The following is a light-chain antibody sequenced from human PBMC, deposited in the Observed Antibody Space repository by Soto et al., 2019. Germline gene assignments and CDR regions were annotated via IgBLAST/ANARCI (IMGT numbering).Light chain of an antibody. CDR2: PAS. V-gene: IGKV1-39*01. J-gene: IGKJ5*01. CDR1: QSISSY. CDR3: QQSYSTHIT. Sequence: EIHMTQSPSSLSASVGHRFTITCGASQSISSYLNWYQQKPGKAPKLLIYPASSLQSGVPSRYSGSGSGTDFTLTISSLQPEDFETYYCQQSYSTHITFGQGTRLEIK.